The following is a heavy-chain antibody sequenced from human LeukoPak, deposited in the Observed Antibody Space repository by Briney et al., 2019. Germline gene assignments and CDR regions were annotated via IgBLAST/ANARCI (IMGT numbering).Heavy chain of an antibody. V-gene: IGHV7-4-1*02. CDR2: INTNTGNP. D-gene: IGHD2-8*01. J-gene: IGHJ3*02. CDR1: GYTFTYYG. CDR3: ARDNGAGAFDI. Sequence: GASVKVSCKASGYTFTYYGLNWVRQAPGQGLEWMGWINTNTGNPTYAQGFTGRFVFSLDTSVSTAYLQISSLKAEDTAVYYCARDNGAGAFDIWGQGTMVTVSS.